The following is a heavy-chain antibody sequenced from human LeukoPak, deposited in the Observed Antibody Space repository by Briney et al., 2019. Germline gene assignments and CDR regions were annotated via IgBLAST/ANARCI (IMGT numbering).Heavy chain of an antibody. D-gene: IGHD3-9*01. V-gene: IGHV3-30*02. CDR1: GFTFSSYG. CDR3: TKGRRYNILTGFYTRNNWFDS. J-gene: IGHJ5*01. CDR2: IRNDGSNK. Sequence: GGSLRLSCAASGFTFSSYGMHWVRQSPGKGLEWVAFIRNDGSNKYYADSVKGRFTISRDNSKNTVYLQMNSLRAEDTAVYYCTKGRRYNILTGFYTRNNWFDSWGQGTLVTVSS.